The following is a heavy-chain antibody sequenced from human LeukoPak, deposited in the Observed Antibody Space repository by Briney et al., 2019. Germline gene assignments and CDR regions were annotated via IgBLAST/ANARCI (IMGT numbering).Heavy chain of an antibody. CDR3: VGGGSSRGFVY. D-gene: IGHD3-16*01. J-gene: IGHJ4*02. CDR2: ISSSGSAI. V-gene: IGHV3-48*03. CDR1: GFTFSSCE. Sequence: QPGGSLRLSCAASGFTFSSCEMNWVRQAPGRGLEWLSYISSSGSAIYYADSVKGRFTISRENANNSLYLQMNGLRAEDTAVYYCVGGGSSRGFVYWGQGTLVTVSS.